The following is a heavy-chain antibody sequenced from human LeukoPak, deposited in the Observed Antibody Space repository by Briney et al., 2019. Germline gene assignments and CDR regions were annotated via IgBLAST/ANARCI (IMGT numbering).Heavy chain of an antibody. J-gene: IGHJ4*02. V-gene: IGHV3-30-3*01. Sequence: GGSLRLSCAASGFTFSSYAMHWVRQAPGKGLEWVAVISYDGSNKYYADSVKGRFTISRDQSKNTLYQQMNSLRPEDTAVYYCARAMATAWYFDYWGQGTLVTVSS. CDR3: ARAMATAWYFDY. CDR2: ISYDGSNK. CDR1: GFTFSSYA. D-gene: IGHD5-24*01.